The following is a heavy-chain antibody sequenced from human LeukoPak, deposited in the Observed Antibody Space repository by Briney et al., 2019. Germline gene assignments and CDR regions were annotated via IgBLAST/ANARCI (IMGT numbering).Heavy chain of an antibody. CDR3: ARDVFYWVAAAGNYMDV. V-gene: IGHV3-30*02. Sequence: GGSLRLSCAPSGFTYSDYRVHWVRPAPGEGLSWVSFIRYDGNNKYYADSVKGRFTISRDNSKNMLYLQMNSLRAEDTAVYYCARDVFYWVAAAGNYMDVWGKGTTVTVSS. CDR1: GFTYSDYR. CDR2: IRYDGNNK. D-gene: IGHD6-13*01. J-gene: IGHJ6*03.